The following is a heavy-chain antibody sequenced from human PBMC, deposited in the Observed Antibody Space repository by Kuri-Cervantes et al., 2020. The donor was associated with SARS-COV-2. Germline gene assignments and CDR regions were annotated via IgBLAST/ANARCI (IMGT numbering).Heavy chain of an antibody. D-gene: IGHD6-13*01. V-gene: IGHV4-59*08. CDR2: IYYSGGT. Sequence: SETLSLTCTVSGGSISSYYWSWIRQSPGKGLEWIGYIYYSGGTNYNPSLKSRVTISVDTSKNQFSLKLSSVTAADTAVFYCARLEPGGSSWYEEGSGFDYWGQGTLVTVSS. CDR3: ARLEPGGSSWYEEGSGFDY. CDR1: GGSISSYY. J-gene: IGHJ4*02.